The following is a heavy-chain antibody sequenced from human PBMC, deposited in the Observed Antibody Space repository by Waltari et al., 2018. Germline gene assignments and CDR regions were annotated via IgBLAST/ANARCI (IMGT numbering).Heavy chain of an antibody. CDR1: GFTFRSYA. CDR3: AKAEVAARRAFGY. J-gene: IGHJ4*02. CDR2: IYSGGST. V-gene: IGHV3-23*03. D-gene: IGHD6-6*01. Sequence: EVQLLESGGGLVQPGGSLRLSCAASGFTFRSYAMSWVRQAPGKGLEWVSVIYSGGSTYYADSVKGRFTISRDNSKNTLYLQMNSLRAEDTAVYYCAKAEVAARRAFGYWGQGTLVTVSS.